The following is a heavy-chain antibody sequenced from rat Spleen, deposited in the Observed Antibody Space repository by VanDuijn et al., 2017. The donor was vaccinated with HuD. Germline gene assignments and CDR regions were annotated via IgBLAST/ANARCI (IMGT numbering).Heavy chain of an antibody. Sequence: EVQLVESEGGLVQPGRSLKLSCAASGFTFSDYYMAWVRQAPTKGLEWVATISYDGSSTYYRDSVKGRFTISRDNAKSTLYLQMDSLRSEDTATYYCARHPGITTYYFDYWGQGVMVTVSS. CDR2: ISYDGSST. D-gene: IGHD1-4*01. V-gene: IGHV5-29*01. CDR1: GFTFSDYY. J-gene: IGHJ2*01. CDR3: ARHPGITTYYFDY.